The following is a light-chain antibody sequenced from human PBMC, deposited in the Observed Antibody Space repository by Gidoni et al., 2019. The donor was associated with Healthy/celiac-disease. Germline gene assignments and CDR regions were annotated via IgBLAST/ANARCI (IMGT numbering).Light chain of an antibody. CDR1: KGISSW. V-gene: IGKV1-12*02. CDR2: AAS. CDR3: QQANSFPWT. Sequence: DIQMAQSPSSVSAPVGDRVTTTCRASKGISSWLAWYQQKPGKAPKLLIYAASSLQSGVPSRFSGSGSGTDFTLTSSSLQPEDFATYYCQQANSFPWTFGQGTKVEIK. J-gene: IGKJ1*01.